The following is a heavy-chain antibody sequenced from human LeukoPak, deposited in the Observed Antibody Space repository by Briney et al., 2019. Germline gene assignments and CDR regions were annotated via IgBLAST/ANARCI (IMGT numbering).Heavy chain of an antibody. J-gene: IGHJ4*02. CDR1: GYSFTSYW. D-gene: IGHD3-10*01. CDR3: ASYRRDFGYYYGSGPVD. CDR2: IYPGDSDT. V-gene: IGHV5-51*01. Sequence: GESLKISCKGSGYSFTSYWIGWVRQMPGKGLEWMGIIYPGDSDTRYSPSFQGQVTISADKSISTAYLQWSSLKASDTAMYYCASYRRDFGYYYGSGPVDWGQGTLVTVSS.